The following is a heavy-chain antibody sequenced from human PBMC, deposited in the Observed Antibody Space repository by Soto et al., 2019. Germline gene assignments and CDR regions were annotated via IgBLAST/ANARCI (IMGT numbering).Heavy chain of an antibody. V-gene: IGHV1-8*01. D-gene: IGHD3-10*01. Sequence: ASVRVSCKXSGYTFTSYDINWVRQATGQGLEWMGWMNPNSGNTGYAQKFQGRVTMTTDTSTSTAYMELRSLRSDDTAVYYCARDLSPYYYGSGSYYSADYWGQGTLVTVSS. CDR3: ARDLSPYYYGSGSYYSADY. CDR1: GYTFTSYD. CDR2: MNPNSGNT. J-gene: IGHJ4*02.